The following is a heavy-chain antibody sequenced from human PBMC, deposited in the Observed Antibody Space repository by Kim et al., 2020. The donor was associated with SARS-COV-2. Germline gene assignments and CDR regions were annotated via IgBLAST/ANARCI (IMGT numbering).Heavy chain of an antibody. J-gene: IGHJ4*02. V-gene: IGHV3-23*01. D-gene: IGHD2-2*01. Sequence: SYANSGKGRFTISRDNSKDTLYLEMNSLGAEDTAVYYCAKPAGGTSCYDYWGQGTLVTVSS. CDR3: AKPAGGTSCYDY.